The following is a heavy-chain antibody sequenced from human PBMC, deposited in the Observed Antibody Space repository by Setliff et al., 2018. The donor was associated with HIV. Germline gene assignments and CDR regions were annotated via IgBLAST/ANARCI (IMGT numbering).Heavy chain of an antibody. CDR2: ISAYNGNT. J-gene: IGHJ4*02. Sequence: ASVKVSCKASGYTFTSYGISWVRQAPGQGLEWMGWISAYNGNTNYAQKFQGRLIITKGTSTSTVYMELSSLRSDDTAVYYCGRDYRSWIRAIGYWGQGTLVTVSS. D-gene: IGHD5-12*01. V-gene: IGHV1-18*01. CDR3: GRDYRSWIRAIGY. CDR1: GYTFTSYG.